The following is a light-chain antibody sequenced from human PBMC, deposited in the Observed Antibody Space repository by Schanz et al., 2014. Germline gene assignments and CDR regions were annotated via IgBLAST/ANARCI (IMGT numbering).Light chain of an antibody. J-gene: IGLJ1*01. CDR3: SSNGGVNIYV. CDR1: SSDVGSYNL. V-gene: IGLV2-14*02. CDR2: DVI. Sequence: QSALTQPASVSGSPGQSITISCTGTSSDVGSYNLVSWYQQHPGKVPKLMIYDVINRPSGVSYRFSGSKSGNTASLTVSGLQAEDEADYYCSSNGGVNIYVFGTGTKLTVL.